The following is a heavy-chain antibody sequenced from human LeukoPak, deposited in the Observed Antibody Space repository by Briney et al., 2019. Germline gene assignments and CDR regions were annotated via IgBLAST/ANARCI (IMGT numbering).Heavy chain of an antibody. Sequence: PGGSLRLSCAASGFTVSNSYMVWVRQAPGKGLEYVSVISSGGSTNYADSVKGRFTVSRDNSKNTLYLQINSLRSDDTALYYCARESESSGWYDYWGQGTLVTVSS. CDR3: ARESESSGWYDY. CDR2: ISSGGST. D-gene: IGHD6-19*01. J-gene: IGHJ4*02. CDR1: GFTVSNSY. V-gene: IGHV3-53*05.